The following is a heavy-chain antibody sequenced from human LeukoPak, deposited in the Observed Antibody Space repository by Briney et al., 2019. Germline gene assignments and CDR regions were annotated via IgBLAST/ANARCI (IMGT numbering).Heavy chain of an antibody. CDR2: SDPEDGET. V-gene: IGHV1-24*01. Sequence: ASVKVSCKVSGYTLTELSMHWGRQAPGKGLEWMGGSDPEDGETIYAQKLQGRGTMTEDTATDTAYMELSSLRSEDTAVYYCATVQGHDAFDIWGQGTMVTVSS. J-gene: IGHJ3*02. CDR1: GYTLTELS. CDR3: ATVQGHDAFDI.